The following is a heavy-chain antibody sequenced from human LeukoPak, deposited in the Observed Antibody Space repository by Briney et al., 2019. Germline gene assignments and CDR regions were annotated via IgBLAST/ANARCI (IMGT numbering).Heavy chain of an antibody. J-gene: IGHJ6*02. CDR1: GFTFSSYG. CDR3: ARDGSVLQSYYYYYGMDV. D-gene: IGHD6-6*01. V-gene: IGHV3-30*19. Sequence: GRSLRLSCAASGFTFSSYGMHWVRQAPGKGLEWVAVIWYDGSNKYYADSVKGRFTISRDNSKNTLYLQMNSLRAEDTAVYYCARDGSVLQSYYYYYGMDVWGQGTTVTVSS. CDR2: IWYDGSNK.